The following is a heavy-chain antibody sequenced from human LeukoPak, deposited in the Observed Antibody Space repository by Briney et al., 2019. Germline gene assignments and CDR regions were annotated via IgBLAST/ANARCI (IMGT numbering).Heavy chain of an antibody. Sequence: PGGSLRLSCAASGFTFSSYSMNWVRQAPGKGLEWVSYISSSSSTIYYADSVKGRFTISRDNAKNSLYLQMNSLRAEDTAVYYCARDANYDYVWGSYQWGQGTLVTVSS. V-gene: IGHV3-48*01. D-gene: IGHD3-16*02. J-gene: IGHJ4*02. CDR1: GFTFSSYS. CDR2: ISSSSSTI. CDR3: ARDANYDYVWGSYQ.